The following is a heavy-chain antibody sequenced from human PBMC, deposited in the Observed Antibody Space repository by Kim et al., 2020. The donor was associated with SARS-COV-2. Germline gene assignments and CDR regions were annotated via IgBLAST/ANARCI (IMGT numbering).Heavy chain of an antibody. CDR3: ARDARWLQRPFDI. CDR2: IYHSGST. Sequence: SETLSLTCAVSGGSISSSNWWSWVRQPPGKGLEWIGEIYHSGSTNYNPSLKSRVTISVDKSKNKFSLKLSSVTAADTAVYYCARDARWLQRPFDIWGQGTMVTVSS. D-gene: IGHD5-12*01. V-gene: IGHV4-4*02. J-gene: IGHJ3*02. CDR1: GGSISSSNW.